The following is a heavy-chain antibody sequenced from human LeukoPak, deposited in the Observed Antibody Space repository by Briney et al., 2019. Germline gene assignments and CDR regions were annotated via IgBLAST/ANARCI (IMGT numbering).Heavy chain of an antibody. J-gene: IGHJ4*02. CDR1: GGTFSSYA. V-gene: IGHV1-69*13. Sequence: AASVKVSCKASGGTFSSYAISWVRQAPGQGLEWMGGIIPIFGTANYAQKFQGRVTITADESTSTAYMELSSLRSEDTAVYYCARATKAVAGTMGFWGQGTLVTVSS. CDR3: ARATKAVAGTMGF. D-gene: IGHD6-19*01. CDR2: IIPIFGTA.